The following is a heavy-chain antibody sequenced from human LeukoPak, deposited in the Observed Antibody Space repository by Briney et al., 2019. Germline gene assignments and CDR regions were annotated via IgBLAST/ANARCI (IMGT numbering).Heavy chain of an antibody. CDR3: AKGYCTNGVCSNFDY. V-gene: IGHV3-9*01. CDR2: ISWSSGSI. Sequence: GRSLRLSCAASGFTFDDYAMHWVRQAPGKGLEWVSGISWSSGSIGYADSVKGRFTISRDNAKNSLYLQMNSLRAEDTALYYCAKGYCTNGVCSNFDYWGQGTLVTVSS. J-gene: IGHJ4*02. D-gene: IGHD2-8*01. CDR1: GFTFDDYA.